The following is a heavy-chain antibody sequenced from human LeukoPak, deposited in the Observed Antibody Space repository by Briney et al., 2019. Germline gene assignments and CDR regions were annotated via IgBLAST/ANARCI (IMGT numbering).Heavy chain of an antibody. CDR1: GDSISSGSYY. V-gene: IGHV4-61*02. CDR3: ARDHPYSSSWLLDGYYYMDV. Sequence: SQTLSLTCTVSGDSISSGSYYWSWIRQPAGKGLEWIGRIYTSGSTNYNPSLKSRVTISVDTSKNQFSLKLSSVTAADTAVYYCARDHPYSSSWLLDGYYYMDVWGKGTTVTVSS. CDR2: IYTSGST. D-gene: IGHD6-13*01. J-gene: IGHJ6*03.